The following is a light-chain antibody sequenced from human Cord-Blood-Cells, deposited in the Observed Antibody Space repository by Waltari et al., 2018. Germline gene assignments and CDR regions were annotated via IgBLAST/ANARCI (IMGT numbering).Light chain of an antibody. CDR3: QQYGSSPLYT. Sequence: EFVLTQSPGTLSLSPGERATLSCRASQSVSSSYLAWYQPKPGQAPRLLIYGASSRATGIPDRFSGSGSGTDFTLTISRLEPEDFAVYYCQQYGSSPLYTFGQGTKLEIK. CDR2: GAS. V-gene: IGKV3-20*01. J-gene: IGKJ2*01. CDR1: QSVSSSY.